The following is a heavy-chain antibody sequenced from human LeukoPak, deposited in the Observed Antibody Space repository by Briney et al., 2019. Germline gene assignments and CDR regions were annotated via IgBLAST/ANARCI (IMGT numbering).Heavy chain of an antibody. V-gene: IGHV1-2*02. D-gene: IGHD2-2*01. Sequence: ASVKVSCTASGYTFSGNYIQWVRQAPGQGLEWMGWINPNSGGTTYAQNFQGRVTMTRDTSISTAYMELNRLTSDDTAVYYCARDHCTTTGCYEDYYYGLDVWGQGTTVTVSS. CDR3: ARDHCTTTGCYEDYYYGLDV. CDR1: GYTFSGNY. CDR2: INPNSGGT. J-gene: IGHJ6*02.